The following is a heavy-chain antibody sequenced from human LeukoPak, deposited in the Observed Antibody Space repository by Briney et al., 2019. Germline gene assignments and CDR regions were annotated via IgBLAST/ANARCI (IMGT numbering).Heavy chain of an antibody. CDR3: AREVAYCGGDCPTDAFDI. CDR2: ISSSSSYI. V-gene: IGHV3-21*01. J-gene: IGHJ3*02. CDR1: GFTFSSYS. Sequence: GGSLRLPCAASGFTFSSYSMNWVRQAPGKGLEWVSSISSSSSYIYYADSVKGRFTISRDNAKNSPYLQMNSLRAEDTAVYYCAREVAYCGGDCPTDAFDIWGQGTMVTVSS. D-gene: IGHD2-21*02.